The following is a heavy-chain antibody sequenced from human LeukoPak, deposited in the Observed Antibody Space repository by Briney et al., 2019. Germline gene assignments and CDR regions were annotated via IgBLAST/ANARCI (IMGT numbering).Heavy chain of an antibody. CDR1: GFTFSSYW. V-gene: IGHV3-74*01. CDR3: ARDRSDNSSSWYWGNTRPTYYFDY. D-gene: IGHD6-13*01. J-gene: IGHJ4*02. CDR2: INSDGSST. Sequence: GGSLRLSCAASGFTFSSYWMHWVRQAPGKGLVWVSRINSDGSSTSYADSVKGRFTISRDNVKNTLYLQMNSLRAEDTAVYYCARDRSDNSSSWYWGNTRPTYYFDYWGQGTLVTVSS.